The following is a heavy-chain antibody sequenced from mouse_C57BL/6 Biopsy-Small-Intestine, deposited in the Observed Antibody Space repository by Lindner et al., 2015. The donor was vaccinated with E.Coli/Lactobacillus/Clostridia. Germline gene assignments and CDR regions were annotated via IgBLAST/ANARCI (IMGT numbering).Heavy chain of an antibody. CDR1: GYTFTNYW. CDR3: TRYRYYGGFAY. J-gene: IGHJ3*01. CDR2: IDPETGGS. D-gene: IGHD1-1*01. Sequence: VQLQESGTELAKPGASVKLSCKASGYTFTNYWMHWVKQTPVHGLEWIGAIDPETGGSAYNQKFKGKAILTTDKSSSTAYMELRSLTSEDSAVYYCTRYRYYGGFAYWGQGTLVTVSA. V-gene: IGHV1-15*01.